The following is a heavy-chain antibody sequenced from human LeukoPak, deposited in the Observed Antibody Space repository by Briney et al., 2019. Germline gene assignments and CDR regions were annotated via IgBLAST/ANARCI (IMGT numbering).Heavy chain of an antibody. J-gene: IGHJ4*02. CDR1: GGFISSYY. CDR3: ARAKVRGVTYAPFDY. V-gene: IGHV4-59*01. D-gene: IGHD3-10*01. Sequence: KTLSLTCTVSGGFISSYYWSWIRQPPGRGLEWSGYIYYSGSTNYNPSLKSRVTISVDTSKNQFSLKLSSVTAADTAVYYCARAKVRGVTYAPFDYWGQGTLVTVSS. CDR2: IYYSGST.